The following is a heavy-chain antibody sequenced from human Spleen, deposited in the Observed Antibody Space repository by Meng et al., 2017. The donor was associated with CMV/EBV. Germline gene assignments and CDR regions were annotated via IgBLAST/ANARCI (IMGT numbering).Heavy chain of an antibody. CDR1: GFSFATFG. J-gene: IGHJ4*02. CDR2: IRFDSTNR. D-gene: IGHD6-13*01. V-gene: IGHV3-30*02. CDR3: AKAFSSSWYREYYDS. Sequence: GESLKISCAASGFSFATFGIQWVRQAPGQGLEWVAFIRFDSTNRFYAASVKGRFTISRDNSNNMVYLQMNSLRVEDTAVYYCAKAFSSSWYREYYDSWGQGTLVTVS.